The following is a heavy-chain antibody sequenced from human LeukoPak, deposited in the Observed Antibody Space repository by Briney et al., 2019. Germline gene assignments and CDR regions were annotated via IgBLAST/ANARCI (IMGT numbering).Heavy chain of an antibody. J-gene: IGHJ4*02. CDR2: IYSGGST. D-gene: IGHD6-13*01. V-gene: IGHV3-66*04. Sequence: PGGSLRLSCVVSGFTVSSNYMSWVRQAPGKGLEWVSVIYSGGSTYYADSVKGRFAISRDNSKNTLYLQMNSLRAEDTAVYYCARHSRGRWYVFDYWGQGTLVTVSS. CDR3: ARHSRGRWYVFDY. CDR1: GFTVSSNY.